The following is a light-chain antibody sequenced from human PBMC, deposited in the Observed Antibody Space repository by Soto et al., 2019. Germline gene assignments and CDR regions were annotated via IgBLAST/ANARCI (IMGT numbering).Light chain of an antibody. J-gene: IGKJ1*01. CDR1: QSINNW. CDR2: DAF. Sequence: DIQMTQSPSTLSASVGDRVTITCRASQSINNWLAWYQQKPGKAPKLLLYDAFNLEGGVPSRFSGSGSGTEFTLTISSLQPDDFATNYCQQYKNSSPWTFGQGTKVEIK. V-gene: IGKV1-5*01. CDR3: QQYKNSSPWT.